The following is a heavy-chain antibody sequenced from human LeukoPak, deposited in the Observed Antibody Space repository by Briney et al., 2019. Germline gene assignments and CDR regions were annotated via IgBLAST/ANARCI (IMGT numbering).Heavy chain of an antibody. CDR2: ISGSGGST. V-gene: IGHV3-23*01. J-gene: IGHJ4*02. CDR3: AKAPFGGVIAPDYFDY. D-gene: IGHD3-16*02. CDR1: GFTFNSYT. Sequence: PGGSLRLSCAASGFTFNSYTMNWVRRVPGKGLEWVSDISGSGGSTYYADSVKGRFTISRDNSKNTLYLQMNSLRAEDTAVYYCAKAPFGGVIAPDYFDYWGQGTLVTVSS.